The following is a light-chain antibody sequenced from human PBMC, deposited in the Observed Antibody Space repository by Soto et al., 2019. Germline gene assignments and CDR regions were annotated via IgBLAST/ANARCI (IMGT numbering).Light chain of an antibody. CDR3: QQYNSYSLT. V-gene: IGKV1-5*03. CDR1: QSISSW. J-gene: IGKJ4*01. CDR2: KAS. Sequence: DIQTPQSPSTLSASVGDRVTITCRASQSISSWLAWYQQKPGKAPKLLIYKASSLESGVPSRFSGSGSGTEFTITISSLQPDDFATYYCQQYNSYSLTFGGGTKVEIK.